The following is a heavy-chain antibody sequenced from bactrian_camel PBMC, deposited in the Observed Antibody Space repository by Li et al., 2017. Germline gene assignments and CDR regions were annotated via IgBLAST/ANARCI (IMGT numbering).Heavy chain of an antibody. CDR3: KQFCLGWKPGQY. D-gene: IGHD1*01. Sequence: DVQLVESGGGSVQPGGSLRLSCTISGYTLTNGCVAWFRQAPGNAREGVAAISPGSGTTYYATSVKGRSTISHDNAKNTVYLQMNSLKPEDTATYFCKQFCLGWKPGQYWGQGTQVTVS. CDR1: GYTLTNGC. CDR2: ISPGSGTT. V-gene: IGHV3S40*01. J-gene: IGHJ4*01.